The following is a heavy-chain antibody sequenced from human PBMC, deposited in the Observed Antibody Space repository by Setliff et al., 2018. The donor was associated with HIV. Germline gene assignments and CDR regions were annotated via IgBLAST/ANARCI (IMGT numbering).Heavy chain of an antibody. CDR3: ARVDMGYYYDSSGHSHFDH. D-gene: IGHD3-22*01. V-gene: IGHV5-51*01. J-gene: IGHJ4*02. CDR2: IYPDESDS. Sequence: GESLKISCKGSGYSFPTYWIAWVRQMPGKGLEWMGVIYPDESDSRYSPSFRGQVTISADKSINTAYLQWSSLKASDTAMYYCARVDMGYYYDSSGHSHFDHWGQGTLVTVSS. CDR1: GYSFPTYW.